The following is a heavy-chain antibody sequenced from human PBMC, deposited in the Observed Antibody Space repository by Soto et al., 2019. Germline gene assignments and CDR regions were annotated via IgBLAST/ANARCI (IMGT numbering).Heavy chain of an antibody. CDR2: IIPIFGTA. V-gene: IGHV1-69*01. CDR3: ARAGGRHSGGIDY. CDR1: GGTVSSYS. Sequence: QVQLVQSGAEVKKPGSSVKVSCKASGGTVSSYSINWVRQAPGQGLEWMGEIIPIFGTANYAQKFQGRVTITADESTSTPYMELSSLRSEDTAVYYCARAGGRHSGGIDYWGQGTLVTVSS. D-gene: IGHD1-26*01. J-gene: IGHJ4*02.